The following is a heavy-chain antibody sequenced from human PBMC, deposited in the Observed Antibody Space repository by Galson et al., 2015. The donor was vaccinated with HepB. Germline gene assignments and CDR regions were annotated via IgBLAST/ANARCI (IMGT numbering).Heavy chain of an antibody. D-gene: IGHD2-15*01. CDR3: ARDFGYCSGGSCYSFFDY. CDR2: ISYDGSNK. CDR1: GFTFSSYA. Sequence: SLRLSCAASGFTFSSYAMHWVRQAPGKGLEWVAVISYDGSNKYYADSVKGRFTISRDNSKNTLYLQMNSLRAEDTAVYYCARDFGYCSGGSCYSFFDYWGQGTLFTVSS. V-gene: IGHV3-30-3*01. J-gene: IGHJ4*02.